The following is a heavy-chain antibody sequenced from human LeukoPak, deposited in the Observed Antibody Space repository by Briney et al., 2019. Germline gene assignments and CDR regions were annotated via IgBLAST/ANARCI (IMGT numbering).Heavy chain of an antibody. CDR3: ARGAEALDY. Sequence: GGSLRLSCAASGFXFSSYAIHWVRQAPGKGLEWVALISYNGRNKYYADSVKGRFTISRDNSKNTLYLQMNSLRGEDTAVYYCARGAEALDYWGQGTLVTVSS. J-gene: IGHJ4*02. V-gene: IGHV3-30*04. D-gene: IGHD6-25*01. CDR2: ISYNGRNK. CDR1: GFXFSSYA.